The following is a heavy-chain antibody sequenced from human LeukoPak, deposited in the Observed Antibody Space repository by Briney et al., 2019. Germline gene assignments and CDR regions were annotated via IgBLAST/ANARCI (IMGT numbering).Heavy chain of an antibody. V-gene: IGHV3-23*01. J-gene: IGHJ5*02. CDR2: ISGSGGST. D-gene: IGHD3-16*01. CDR3: ARRGSSFGWFDP. Sequence: GGSLRLSCAASGFTFSSHAMSWVRQAPGKGLEWVSGISGSGGSTYYADSVKGRFTISRDNSKNTLYLQMNSLRVEDTGAYYCARRGSSFGWFDPWGQGTLVTVSS. CDR1: GFTFSSHA.